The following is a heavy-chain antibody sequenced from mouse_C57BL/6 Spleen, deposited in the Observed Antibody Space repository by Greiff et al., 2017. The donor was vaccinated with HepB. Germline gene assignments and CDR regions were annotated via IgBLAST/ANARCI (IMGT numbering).Heavy chain of an antibody. Sequence: VQLQQSGPELVKPGASVKISCKASGYTFTDYYMNWVKQSHGKSLEWIGDINPNNGGTSYNQKFKGKATLTVDKSSSTAYMELRSLTSEDSAVYYCAREELFDYWGQGTTLTVSS. CDR2: INPNNGGT. J-gene: IGHJ2*01. CDR1: GYTFTDYY. CDR3: AREELFDY. V-gene: IGHV1-26*01. D-gene: IGHD4-1*01.